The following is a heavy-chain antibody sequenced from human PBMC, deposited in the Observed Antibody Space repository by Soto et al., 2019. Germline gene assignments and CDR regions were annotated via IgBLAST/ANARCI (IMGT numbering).Heavy chain of an antibody. CDR3: ARRGRDGYRYGALDI. J-gene: IGHJ3*02. V-gene: IGHV4-39*01. D-gene: IGHD5-12*01. CDR2: IYYSGST. CDR1: GGSISSSSYY. Sequence: SETLSLTCTVSGGSISSSSYYWGWIRQPPGKGLEWIGSIYYSGSTYYNPSLKSRVTISVDTSKNQFSLKLSSVTAADTAVYYCARRGRDGYRYGALDIWGQGTMVTVSS.